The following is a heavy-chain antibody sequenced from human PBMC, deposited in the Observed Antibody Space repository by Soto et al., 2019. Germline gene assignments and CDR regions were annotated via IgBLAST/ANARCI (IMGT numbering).Heavy chain of an antibody. Sequence: QVQLVESGGGVVQPGRSLRLSCAASGFTFSSYGMHWVRQAPGKGLEWVAVISYDGSNKYYADSVKGRFTISRDNSKDTPYLQMNSLRAEDKAVYYRAKGSTAMTYFDYWGQGTLVTVSS. V-gene: IGHV3-30*18. CDR3: AKGSTAMTYFDY. D-gene: IGHD5-18*01. J-gene: IGHJ4*02. CDR1: GFTFSSYG. CDR2: ISYDGSNK.